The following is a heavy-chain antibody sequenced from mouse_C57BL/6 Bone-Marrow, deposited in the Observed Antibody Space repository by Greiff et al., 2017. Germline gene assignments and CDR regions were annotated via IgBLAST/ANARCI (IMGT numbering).Heavy chain of an antibody. CDR2: ISSGSSTI. Sequence: EVQGVESGGGLVKPGGSLKLSCAASGFTFSDYGMHWVRQAPEKGLEWVAYISSGSSTIYYADTVKGRFTISRDNAKNTLFLQMTRLRSEDTAMYYCARLYYYGSRSFDYWGQGTTLTVSS. V-gene: IGHV5-17*01. CDR3: ARLYYYGSRSFDY. D-gene: IGHD1-1*01. CDR1: GFTFSDYG. J-gene: IGHJ2*01.